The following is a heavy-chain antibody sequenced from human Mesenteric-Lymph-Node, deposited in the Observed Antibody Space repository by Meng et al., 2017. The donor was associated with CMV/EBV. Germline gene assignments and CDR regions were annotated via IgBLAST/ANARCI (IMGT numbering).Heavy chain of an antibody. CDR2: VYHSGDT. J-gene: IGHJ5*02. V-gene: IGHV4-59*01. CDR3: ARDRARLRYSTLGGRFDP. D-gene: IGHD1-26*01. Sequence: GSISTYYWSWIRQPPGKGLEWIGDVYHSGDTDYNPSLKSRVTISVDTSKNQFSLKVTSVTAADTAVYYCARDRARLRYSTLGGRFDPWGQGTLVTVSS. CDR1: GSISTYY.